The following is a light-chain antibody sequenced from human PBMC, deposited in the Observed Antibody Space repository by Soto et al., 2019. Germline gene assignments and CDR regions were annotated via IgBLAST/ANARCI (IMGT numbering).Light chain of an antibody. CDR2: LNSDGSH. CDR1: SGHSSYA. J-gene: IGLJ2*01. Sequence: QLVLTQSPSASASLGASVKLTCTLSSGHSSYAIAWHQQQPEKGPRYLMKLNSDGSHSKGDGIPDRFSGSSSGAERYVTISSLQSEDEADYYCQTWGTGIWVVFGGGTKLTVL. CDR3: QTWGTGIWVV. V-gene: IGLV4-69*01.